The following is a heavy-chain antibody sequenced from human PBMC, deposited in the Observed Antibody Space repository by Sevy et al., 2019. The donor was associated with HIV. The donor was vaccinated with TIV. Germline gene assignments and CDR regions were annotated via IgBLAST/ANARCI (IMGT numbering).Heavy chain of an antibody. D-gene: IGHD3-10*01. CDR3: ARDYRYDFHGSGRHYFDY. Sequence: SETLSLTCTVSGGSISSYYWSWIRQPAGKGLEWIGRIYPGGNSNYNPSLKSRVTMSVDTSKTQFSLRLSSVTAADTAVYYCARDYRYDFHGSGRHYFDYWGQGTLVTVSS. J-gene: IGHJ4*02. V-gene: IGHV4-4*07. CDR2: IYPGGNS. CDR1: GGSISSYY.